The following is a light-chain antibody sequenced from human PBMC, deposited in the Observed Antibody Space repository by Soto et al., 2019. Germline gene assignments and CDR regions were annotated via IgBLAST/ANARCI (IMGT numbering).Light chain of an antibody. CDR2: GAS. Sequence: EVVMTQSPATLSVSPGERVTLSCRASQSVRSNLAWYQQKPGQSPRLLIYGASTRATGIPARFSGSGSGTEFTLTISSLQSEDFATYYCQQSYSTPITFGQGTRLEIK. J-gene: IGKJ5*01. V-gene: IGKV3-15*01. CDR1: QSVRSN. CDR3: QQSYSTPIT.